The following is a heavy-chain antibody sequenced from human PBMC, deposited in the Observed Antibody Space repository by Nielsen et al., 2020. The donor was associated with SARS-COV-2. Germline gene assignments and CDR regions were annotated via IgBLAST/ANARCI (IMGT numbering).Heavy chain of an antibody. CDR2: IWYDGSNK. Sequence: GGSLRLSCAASGFTFSSYGMHWVRQAPGKGLEWVAVIWYDGSNKYYADSVKGRFTISRDNSKNTLYLQMNSLRAEDTAVYYCARELIAVAGTGYYYYHYGMDVWGQGTTVTVSS. D-gene: IGHD6-19*01. CDR1: GFTFSSYG. J-gene: IGHJ6*02. CDR3: ARELIAVAGTGYYYYHYGMDV. V-gene: IGHV3-33*01.